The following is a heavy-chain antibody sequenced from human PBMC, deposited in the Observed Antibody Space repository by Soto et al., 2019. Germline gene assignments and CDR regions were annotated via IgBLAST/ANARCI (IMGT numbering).Heavy chain of an antibody. CDR1: GFTFSNYA. CDR2: ISGGGGSL. Sequence: EVQLLESGGGLVKPGGSLRLSCAASGFTFSNYAMSWVRQAPGKGLEWVSGISGGGGSLYYADSVKGRFTISRDNSKNTLYRQMDSLGAEAPAVYSCAHKCGVACRSVCFCWGQGTRVIVSS. V-gene: IGHV3-23*01. CDR3: AHKCGVACRSVCFC. J-gene: IGHJ4*02. D-gene: IGHD2-21*01.